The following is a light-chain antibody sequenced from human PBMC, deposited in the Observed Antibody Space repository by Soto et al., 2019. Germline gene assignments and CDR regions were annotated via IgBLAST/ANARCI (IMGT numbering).Light chain of an antibody. V-gene: IGKV3-20*01. CDR3: QHCGGSST. J-gene: IGKJ1*01. CDR2: GAS. Sequence: EIVLTQSPGTLSLSRGERATLSCRASQSVSSGALAWYQQKPGQAPRLLIYGASTRATGISDRFSGSGSGTDFTLTISRLEPEDFAVYYCQHCGGSSTFGQGTKVAIK. CDR1: QSVSSGA.